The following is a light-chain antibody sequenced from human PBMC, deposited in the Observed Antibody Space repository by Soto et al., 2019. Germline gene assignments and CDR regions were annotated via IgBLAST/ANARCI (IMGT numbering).Light chain of an antibody. V-gene: IGKV3-20*01. J-gene: IGKJ1*01. CDR3: QQYGTSWT. CDR1: QSVSIRH. CDR2: ATS. Sequence: IVLTQSPGTLSLSPGAGATLSCRTSQSVSIRHLAWYQQRPGQAPRLLIYATSDRATGTPDRFSGSGSGTDFTLTITSLEPEDFAVYYCQQYGTSWTFGQGTKVEI.